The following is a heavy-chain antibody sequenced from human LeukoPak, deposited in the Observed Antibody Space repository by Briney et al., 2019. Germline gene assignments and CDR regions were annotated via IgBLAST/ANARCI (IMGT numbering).Heavy chain of an antibody. D-gene: IGHD3-22*01. V-gene: IGHV4-39*01. CDR1: GGSISSSSYY. J-gene: IGHJ4*02. Sequence: PSETLSLTCTVSGGSISSSSYYWGWIRQPPGKGLERIGSIYYSGSTYYNPSLKSRVTISVDTSKNQFSLKLSSVTAADTAVYYCARHGNYDSSGYYSAFDYWGQGTLVTVSS. CDR3: ARHGNYDSSGYYSAFDY. CDR2: IYYSGST.